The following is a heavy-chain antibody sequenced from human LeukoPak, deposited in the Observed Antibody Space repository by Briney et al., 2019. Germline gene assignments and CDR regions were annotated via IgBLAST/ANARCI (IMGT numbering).Heavy chain of an antibody. V-gene: IGHV1-2*02. CDR2: INPNSGGT. Sequence: ASVKVSCKASGYTFTGYYMHWVRQAPGQGLEWMGWINPNSGGTNYAQKFQGRVTMTRDTSISTAYMELSRLRSDDTAVYYCARDPDYYDSSGCYYYWGQGTLVTVPS. CDR3: ARDPDYYDSSGCYYY. CDR1: GYTFTGYY. J-gene: IGHJ4*02. D-gene: IGHD3-22*01.